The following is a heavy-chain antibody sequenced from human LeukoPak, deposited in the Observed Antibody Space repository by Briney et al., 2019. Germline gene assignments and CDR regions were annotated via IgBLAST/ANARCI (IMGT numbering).Heavy chain of an antibody. Sequence: SVKVSCKASGGSFSSYAISWMRQAPGPGLECMGVIIPFFGTANYAEKVEGRVRITADESTSTAYLELISLRSEDEAVYYCARGYSDYYYNCMVVWGKGTTVTVSS. CDR1: GGSFSSYA. D-gene: IGHD3-16*02. J-gene: IGHJ6*03. CDR3: ARGYSDYYYNCMVV. CDR2: IIPFFGTA. V-gene: IGHV1-69*13.